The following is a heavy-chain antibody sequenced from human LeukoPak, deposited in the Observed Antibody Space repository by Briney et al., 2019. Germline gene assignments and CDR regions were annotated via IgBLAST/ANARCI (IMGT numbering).Heavy chain of an antibody. J-gene: IGHJ2*01. Sequence: ASVKVSCKASGYRFTSYGVGWVRQAPGQGLEWMGWISGYNGNTEYAQKFQGRVTLTTDTSTSTAYMELRSLRSDDTALYYCARDETVLPHRYFDLWGRGTPVTVSS. CDR3: ARDETVLPHRYFDL. CDR1: GYRFTSYG. V-gene: IGHV1-18*01. CDR2: ISGYNGNT. D-gene: IGHD1-1*01.